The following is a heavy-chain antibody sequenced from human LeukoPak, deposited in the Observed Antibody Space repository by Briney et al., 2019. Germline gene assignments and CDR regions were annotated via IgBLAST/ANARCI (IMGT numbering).Heavy chain of an antibody. D-gene: IGHD3-22*01. J-gene: IGHJ4*02. V-gene: IGHV1-2*06. CDR1: GYTFTGYY. CDR2: INPNSGGT. Sequence: GASVKVSCKASGYTFTGYYMHWVRQAPGQGLEWMGRINPNSGGTNYAQKFQGRVTTTRDTSISTAYMELSRLRSDDTAVYYCASGLYYYDSSGMGRDYWGQGTLVTVSS. CDR3: ASGLYYYDSSGMGRDY.